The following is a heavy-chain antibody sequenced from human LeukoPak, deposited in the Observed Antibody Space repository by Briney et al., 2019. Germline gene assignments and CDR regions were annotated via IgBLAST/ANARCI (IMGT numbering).Heavy chain of an antibody. D-gene: IGHD2-21*02. Sequence: GASVKVSCKTSGYTFTDYYMHWVRQAPGQGLEWMGWINPNSGDTNYAQKFQGRVTMTRDTSISTAYMELNRLRSDDTAVYYCAGGDFPFNYWGQGTLVTVSS. V-gene: IGHV1-2*02. CDR2: INPNSGDT. J-gene: IGHJ4*02. CDR3: AGGDFPFNY. CDR1: GYTFTDYY.